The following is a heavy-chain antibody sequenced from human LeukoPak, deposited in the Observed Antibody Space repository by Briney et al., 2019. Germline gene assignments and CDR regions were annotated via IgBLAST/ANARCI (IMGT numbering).Heavy chain of an antibody. CDR1: GGTFSSYA. CDR2: IIPIFGTA. Sequence: SVKVSCKASGGTFSSYAISWVRQAPGQGLEWMGGIIPIFGTANYAQKFQGRVTITADESTSTAYMELSSLRSEDTAVYYCARIDIVVVPAATGPAADYYYGMDVWARGPRSPSP. V-gene: IGHV1-69*13. D-gene: IGHD2-2*01. J-gene: IGHJ6*02. CDR3: ARIDIVVVPAATGPAADYYYGMDV.